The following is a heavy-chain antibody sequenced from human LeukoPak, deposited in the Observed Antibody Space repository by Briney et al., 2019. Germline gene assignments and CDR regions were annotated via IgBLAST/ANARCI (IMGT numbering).Heavy chain of an antibody. V-gene: IGHV5-51*01. CDR3: ARDGRFPPEVLPRYFDY. D-gene: IGHD1-26*01. Sequence: NSGESLKISCKGSGYSFTSYWIGWVRQMPGKGLEWMGIIYPGDSDTRYSPSFQGQVTISADKSISTAYLQWSSLKASDTAVYYCARDGRFPPEVLPRYFDYWGQGTLVTVSS. CDR1: GYSFTSYW. CDR2: IYPGDSDT. J-gene: IGHJ4*02.